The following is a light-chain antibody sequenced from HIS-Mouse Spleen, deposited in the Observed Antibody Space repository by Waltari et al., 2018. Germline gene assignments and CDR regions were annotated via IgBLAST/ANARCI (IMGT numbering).Light chain of an antibody. V-gene: IGLV3-10*01. CDR3: YSTDSSGNHRV. Sequence: VSPGQTARITCPGDALPKKYAYWDQQKSGQAPVLVIYEDSKRPSGCPERFSGSSSGTMATLTISGAQVEDEADYYCYSTDSSGNHRVFGGGTKLTVL. CDR2: EDS. J-gene: IGLJ2*01. CDR1: ALPKKY.